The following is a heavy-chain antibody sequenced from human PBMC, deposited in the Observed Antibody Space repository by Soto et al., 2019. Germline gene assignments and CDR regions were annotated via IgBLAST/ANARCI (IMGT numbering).Heavy chain of an antibody. J-gene: IGHJ2*01. V-gene: IGHV3-9*01. D-gene: IGHD3-3*01. CDR3: AKASGITIFGVHWGEPPTRNWYFDL. Sequence: EVQLVESGGGLVQPGRSLRLSCAASGFTFDDYAMHWVRQAPGKGLEWVSGISWNSGSIGYADSVKGRFTISRDNAKNSLYLQMNSLRAEDTALYYCAKASGITIFGVHWGEPPTRNWYFDLWGRGTLVTVSS. CDR1: GFTFDDYA. CDR2: ISWNSGSI.